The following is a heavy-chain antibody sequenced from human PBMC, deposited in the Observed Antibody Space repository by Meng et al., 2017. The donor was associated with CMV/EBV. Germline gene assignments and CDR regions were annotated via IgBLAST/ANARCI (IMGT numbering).Heavy chain of an antibody. J-gene: IGHJ4*02. CDR3: ARSEQLLVYLY. Sequence: SETLSLTCTVSGGSISSYYWSWIRQPPGKGLEWIEYIYYSGSTNYNPSLKSRVTISVDTSKNQFSLKLSSVTAADTAVYYCARSEQLLVYLYWGQGTLVTVSS. CDR1: GGSISSYY. D-gene: IGHD6-13*01. CDR2: IYYSGST. V-gene: IGHV4-59*01.